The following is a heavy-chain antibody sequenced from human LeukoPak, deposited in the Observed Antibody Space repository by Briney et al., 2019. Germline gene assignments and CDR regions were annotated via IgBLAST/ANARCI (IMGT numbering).Heavy chain of an antibody. Sequence: SETLSLTCTVSGGSISSYYWSWIRQPPGKGLEWIGEINHSGSTNYNPSLKSRVTISVDTSKNQFSLKLSSVTAADTAVYYCARGYYDSSGYPFWGQGTLVTVSS. CDR1: GGSISSYY. CDR2: INHSGST. D-gene: IGHD3-22*01. J-gene: IGHJ4*02. V-gene: IGHV4-34*01. CDR3: ARGYYDSSGYPF.